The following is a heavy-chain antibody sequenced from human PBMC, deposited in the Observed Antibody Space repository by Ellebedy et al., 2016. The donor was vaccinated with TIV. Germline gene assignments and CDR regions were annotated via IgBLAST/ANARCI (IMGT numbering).Heavy chain of an antibody. D-gene: IGHD6-19*01. CDR2: IYYSGST. CDR1: GGSASSSFYY. CDR3: ARDPGYSSFDY. V-gene: IGHV4-30-4*08. J-gene: IGHJ4*02. Sequence: SETLSLTXTVSGGSASSSFYYWGWIRQAPGKGLEWIGYIYYSGSTYYNPSLKSRVSISVDTSKNQFSLKLSSVTAADTAVYYCARDPGYSSFDYWGQGTLVTVSS.